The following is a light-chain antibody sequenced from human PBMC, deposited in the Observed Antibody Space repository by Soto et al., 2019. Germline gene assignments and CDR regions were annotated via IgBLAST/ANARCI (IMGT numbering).Light chain of an antibody. V-gene: IGLV2-11*01. CDR2: AVT. J-gene: IGLJ3*02. CDR1: TGDVGLYDY. Sequence: QSALTQARSVSGFPGQSGTMSCTGTTGDVGLYDYVSWYQQHAGEGPKLLIYAVTHRPSGVPDRFSASKSGITASLTISGLQAEDEADYYCSSYAGGDVLFGGGTKLTVL. CDR3: SSYAGGDVL.